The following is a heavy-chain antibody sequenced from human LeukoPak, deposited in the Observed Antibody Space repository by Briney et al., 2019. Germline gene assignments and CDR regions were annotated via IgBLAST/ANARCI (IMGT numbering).Heavy chain of an antibody. V-gene: IGHV4-59*01. J-gene: IGHJ6*03. CDR2: IDDSGNT. Sequence: KSSETLTLPCIVSGGSKKRSHWTWIRQSPGKGLEWIGNIDDSGNTKHSPSLKSRVTISLDTSKNQLSLRVTSVTAADRALYFCARDSSPAALPYMDAWGKGTTVTVSS. CDR1: GGSKKRSH. CDR3: ARDSSPAALPYMDA. D-gene: IGHD2-2*01.